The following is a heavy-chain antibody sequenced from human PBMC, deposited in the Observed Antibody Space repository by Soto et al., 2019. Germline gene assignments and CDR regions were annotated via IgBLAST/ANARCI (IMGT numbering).Heavy chain of an antibody. J-gene: IGHJ3*02. V-gene: IGHV4-59*01. CDR3: ARGGSSSLFRTFDI. D-gene: IGHD6-6*01. CDR1: GGSISSYY. Sequence: SETLSLTCTVSGGSISSYYWSWIRQPPGKGLEWIGYIYYSGSTNYNPSLKSRVTISVDTSKNQFSLKLSSVTAADTAVDYCARGGSSSLFRTFDIWGQGTMVTVSS. CDR2: IYYSGST.